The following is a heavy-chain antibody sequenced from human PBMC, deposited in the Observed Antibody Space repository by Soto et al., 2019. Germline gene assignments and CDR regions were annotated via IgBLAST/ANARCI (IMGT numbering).Heavy chain of an antibody. D-gene: IGHD3-22*01. J-gene: IGHJ3*02. V-gene: IGHV1-18*01. CDR2: ISAYNGNT. Sequence: ASVKVSCKASGYTFTSYGISWVRQAPGQGLEWMGWISAYNGNTNYAQKLQGRVTMTTDTSTSTAYMELSSLRSEDTAVYYCARGSRGGYYDSSGYYTLAFDIWGQGTMVTVS. CDR1: GYTFTSYG. CDR3: ARGSRGGYYDSSGYYTLAFDI.